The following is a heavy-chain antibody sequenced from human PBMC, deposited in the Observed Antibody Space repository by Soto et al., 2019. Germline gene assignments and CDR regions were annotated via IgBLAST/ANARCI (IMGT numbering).Heavy chain of an antibody. J-gene: IGHJ6*02. D-gene: IGHD6-13*01. CDR3: ARSRAGAVGGMDV. V-gene: IGHV1-45*02. CDR1: GYTFTYRY. CDR2: ITPFNGNT. Sequence: QMQLVQSGAEVKKTGSSVKVSCKASGYTFTYRYLHWVRQAPGQALEWMGWITPFNGNTNYAQKFHDKVTITRDRSMSTAYMELSSLRSEDTAMYYCARSRAGAVGGMDVWGQGTTVTVSS.